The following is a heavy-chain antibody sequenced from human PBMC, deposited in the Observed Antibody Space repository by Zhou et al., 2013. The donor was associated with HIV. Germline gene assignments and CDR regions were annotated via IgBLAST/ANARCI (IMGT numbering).Heavy chain of an antibody. D-gene: IGHD1-26*01. J-gene: IGHJ5*02. CDR1: GGTFNSYA. Sequence: QVQLVQSGAEVKKPGSSVKVSCKASGGTFNSYAVVWVRQAPGQGLEWMGRIIPIFGTTNYAQKFQGRVTISADGSTNTVYMELSSLTSEDTTMYYCARDHSSTAWDRMYWWLDPWGQGTLVTVSS. CDR2: IIPIFGTT. CDR3: ARDHSSTAWDRMYWWLDP. V-gene: IGHV1-69*13.